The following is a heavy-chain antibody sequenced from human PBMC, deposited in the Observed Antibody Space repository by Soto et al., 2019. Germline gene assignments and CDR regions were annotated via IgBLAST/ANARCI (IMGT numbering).Heavy chain of an antibody. CDR2: IKQDGSEK. CDR1: GFTFSSYW. D-gene: IGHD1-1*01. Sequence: GGSLRLSCAASGFTFSSYWMSWVRQAPGKGLEWVANIKQDGSEKYYVDSVKGRFTISRDNAKNSLYLQMNSLRAEDTAVYYCARDLSTGTSPGDAFDIWGQGTMVTVSS. J-gene: IGHJ3*02. V-gene: IGHV3-7*05. CDR3: ARDLSTGTSPGDAFDI.